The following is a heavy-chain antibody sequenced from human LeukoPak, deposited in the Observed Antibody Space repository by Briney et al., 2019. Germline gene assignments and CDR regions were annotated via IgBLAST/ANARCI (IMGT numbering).Heavy chain of an antibody. CDR1: GFTFRNYA. V-gene: IGHV3-30-3*01. CDR3: AREYGDYGNAFDI. CDR2: ISSDGSNT. D-gene: IGHD4-17*01. Sequence: GGSLRLSCAASGFTFRNYAMHWVGQAPGKGLEWVAVISSDGSNTNYAESVKGRFTISRDNSKNMLYLQMSSLRAEDTAVYFCAREYGDYGNAFDIWGQGTVVTVSS. J-gene: IGHJ3*02.